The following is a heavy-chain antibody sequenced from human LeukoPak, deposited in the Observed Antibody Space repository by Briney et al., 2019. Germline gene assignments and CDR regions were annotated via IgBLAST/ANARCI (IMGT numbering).Heavy chain of an antibody. CDR3: VRAWGGGSYSDAFDI. CDR2: ISSSSSHI. J-gene: IGHJ3*02. V-gene: IGHV3-21*06. D-gene: IGHD1-26*01. Sequence: GGSLRLSCAASGFTFSYYNMNWVRPAPGKGLEWVSSISSSSSHIYYADSVKGRFTISRDNAKNSLYLQRSSLRVEDTAVFYCVRAWGGGSYSDAFDIWGQGTMVTVSS. CDR1: GFTFSYYN.